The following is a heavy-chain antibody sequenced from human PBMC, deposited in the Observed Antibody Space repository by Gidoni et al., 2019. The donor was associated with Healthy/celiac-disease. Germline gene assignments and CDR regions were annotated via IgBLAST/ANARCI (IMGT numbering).Heavy chain of an antibody. J-gene: IGHJ4*02. V-gene: IGHV4-38-2*02. CDR1: GYSISSGYY. D-gene: IGHD3-9*01. CDR2: IYHSGST. CDR3: AREREYYDILTGYFRYFDY. Sequence: QVQMQESGPGLVKPSETLSLTCTVSGYSISSGYYWGWIRQPPGKGLEWIGSIYHSGSTYSNPSLKSRVTISVDTSKNQFSLKLSSVTAADTAVYYCAREREYYDILTGYFRYFDYWGQGTLVTVSS.